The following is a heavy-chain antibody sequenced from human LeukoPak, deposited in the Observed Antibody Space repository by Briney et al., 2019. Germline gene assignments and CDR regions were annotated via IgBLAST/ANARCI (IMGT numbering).Heavy chain of an antibody. D-gene: IGHD6-13*01. J-gene: IGHJ6*02. CDR2: IYYSGST. CDR1: GGSISSYY. Sequence: SETLSLTCAVSGGSISSYYWSWIRQPPGKGLEWIGYIYYSGSTNYNPSLKSRVTISVDTSKNQFSLKLSSVTAADTAVYYRAGADSSSWYYRGYYYYGMDVWGQGTTVTVSS. CDR3: AGADSSSWYYRGYYYYGMDV. V-gene: IGHV4-59*01.